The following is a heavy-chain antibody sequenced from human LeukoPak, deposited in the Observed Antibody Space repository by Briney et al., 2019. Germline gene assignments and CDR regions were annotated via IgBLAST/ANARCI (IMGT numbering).Heavy chain of an antibody. CDR2: ISSSSSYI. CDR3: ARVIRFLEGYYYYYYMDV. D-gene: IGHD3-3*01. Sequence: GGSLRLSCAASGFTFSNYGMHWVRQAPGKGLEWVSSISSSSSYIYYADSVKGRFTISRDNAKNSLYLQMNSLRAEDTAVYYCARVIRFLEGYYYYYYMDVWGKGTTVTVSS. J-gene: IGHJ6*03. CDR1: GFTFSNYG. V-gene: IGHV3-21*01.